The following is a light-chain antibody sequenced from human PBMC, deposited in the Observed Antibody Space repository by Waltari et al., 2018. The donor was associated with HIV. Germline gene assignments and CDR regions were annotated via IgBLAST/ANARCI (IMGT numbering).Light chain of an antibody. V-gene: IGLV1-47*01. CDR3: AAWDDSLSAFYV. CDR2: RNN. Sequence: QSVLTQPPSASGTPGQRVTISCSGSRSHIGSNLVYWYQQVPDTATKLLIYRNNQRPSGVPDRFSGSKSGTSASLAISGLRSEDEADYYCAAWDDSLSAFYVFGTGTKVTVL. J-gene: IGLJ1*01. CDR1: RSHIGSNL.